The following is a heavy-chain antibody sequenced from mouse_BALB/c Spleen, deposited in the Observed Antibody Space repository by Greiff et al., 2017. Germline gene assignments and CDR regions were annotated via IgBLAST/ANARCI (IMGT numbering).Heavy chain of an antibody. CDR3: ARHDHPYYAMDY. CDR1: GFAFSSYD. Sequence: EVQRVESGGGLVKPGGSLKLSCAASGFAFSSYDMSWVRQTPEKRLEWVAYISSGGGSTYYPDTVKGRFTISRDNAKNTLYLQMSSLKSEDTAMYYCARHDHPYYAMDYWGQGTSVTVSS. CDR2: ISSGGGST. V-gene: IGHV5-12-1*01. J-gene: IGHJ4*01.